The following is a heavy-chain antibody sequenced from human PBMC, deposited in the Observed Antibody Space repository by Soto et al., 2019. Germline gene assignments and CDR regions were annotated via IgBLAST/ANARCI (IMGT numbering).Heavy chain of an antibody. CDR3: AASIFYYGMDV. J-gene: IGHJ6*02. Sequence: PGQPLKISCKGSGYTFTNYWIGWVRQMPGKGPEWIGSIYYGDSDNKYIPSFQGQVTISADKSITTTYLQWSSLKASDSAIYYCAASIFYYGMDVWGQGTTVTVSS. V-gene: IGHV5-51*01. CDR1: GYTFTNYW. CDR2: IYYGDSDN.